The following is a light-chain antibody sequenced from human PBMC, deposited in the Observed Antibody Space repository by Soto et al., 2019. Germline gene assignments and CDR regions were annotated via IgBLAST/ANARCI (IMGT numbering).Light chain of an antibody. J-gene: IGKJ1*01. Sequence: DIQVTQVASTMSESRRVGVTVTCRSRLSVSGCLAWYQQRPGEAPKLLIYDASALPRGVPSRFSGSGSGTKFTLTIASLQSEDFATYYCQQYESCSGTFGPGTKVDIK. CDR1: LSVSGC. CDR2: DAS. CDR3: QQYESCSGT. V-gene: IGKV1-5*01.